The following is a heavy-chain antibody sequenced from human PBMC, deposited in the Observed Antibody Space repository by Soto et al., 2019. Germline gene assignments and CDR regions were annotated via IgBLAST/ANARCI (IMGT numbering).Heavy chain of an antibody. D-gene: IGHD6-19*01. CDR3: AGGIAGAYYFDY. CDR2: INPNSGGT. V-gene: IGHV1-2*02. Sequence: GASVKVSCKASGYLFTAYAMHWVRQAPGQGLEWMGWINPNSGGTNYAQKFQGRVTMTRDTSISTAYMELSRLRSDDTAVYYCAGGIAGAYYFDYWGQGALVTVSS. J-gene: IGHJ4*02. CDR1: GYLFTAYA.